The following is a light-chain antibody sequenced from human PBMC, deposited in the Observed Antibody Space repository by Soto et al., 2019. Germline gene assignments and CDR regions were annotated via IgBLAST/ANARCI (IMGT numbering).Light chain of an antibody. J-gene: IGKJ2*01. CDR2: GAS. CDR3: QQYGSSPRYT. CDR1: QSVSSSY. V-gene: IGKV3-20*01. Sequence: EIVLTQSPGTLSLSPGERATLSCRASQSVSSSYLAWYQQKPGQAPRLLIYGASSRATGIPDRFSGSGSGTDFTLTISRLEPEDCAVYYCQQYGSSPRYTFGQGTQLEIK.